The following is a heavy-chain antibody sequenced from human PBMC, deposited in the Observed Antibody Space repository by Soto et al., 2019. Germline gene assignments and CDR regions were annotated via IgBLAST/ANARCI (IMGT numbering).Heavy chain of an antibody. J-gene: IGHJ5*02. CDR3: ARLERPHFNWFDP. Sequence: SETLSLTCTVSGGSISSYYSSWIRQPPGKGLEWIGYIYYSGSTNYNPSLKSRVTISVDTSKNQFSLKLSSVTAADTAVYYCARLERPHFNWFDPWGQGTLVTVSS. CDR2: IYYSGST. D-gene: IGHD1-1*01. V-gene: IGHV4-59*08. CDR1: GGSISSYY.